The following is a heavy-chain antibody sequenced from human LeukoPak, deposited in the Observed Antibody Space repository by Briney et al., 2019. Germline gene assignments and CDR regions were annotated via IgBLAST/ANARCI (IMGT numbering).Heavy chain of an antibody. CDR2: INPSGGST. V-gene: IGHV1-46*01. J-gene: IGHJ6*04. CDR3: HCRSPCYYYYGMDV. Sequence: ASVKVSCKASGYTFTSYYMHWVRQAPGQGLEWMGIINPSGGSTSYAQKFQGRVTMARDTSTSTVYMELSSLRSEDAAVYYCHCRSPCYYYYGMDVWGKGTTVTVSS. D-gene: IGHD1-26*01. CDR1: GYTFTSYY.